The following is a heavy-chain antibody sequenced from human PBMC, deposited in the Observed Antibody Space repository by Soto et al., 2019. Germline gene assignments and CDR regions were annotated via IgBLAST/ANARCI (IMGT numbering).Heavy chain of an antibody. CDR2: IKEDGSEK. CDR3: AREHRVVVFGVVPKRGFHYYGMDV. J-gene: IGHJ6*02. Sequence: PGGSLRLSCAASGFTFRSYWMSWVRQTPRKGLEWVANIKEDGSEKNYVDSVKGRFIISRDNAKNSLYLQMNSLRAEDTAVYYCAREHRVVVFGVVPKRGFHYYGMDVWRQGTTVTVSS. V-gene: IGHV3-7*03. CDR1: GFTFRSYW. D-gene: IGHD3-3*01.